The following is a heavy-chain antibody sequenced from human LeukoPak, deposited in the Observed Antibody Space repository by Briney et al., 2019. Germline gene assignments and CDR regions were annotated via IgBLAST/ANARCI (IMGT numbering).Heavy chain of an antibody. V-gene: IGHV3-11*01. CDR3: ARDRDAYSSRNWFDP. CDR1: GFTFSDYY. J-gene: IGHJ5*02. CDR2: ISSSGSTI. Sequence: KPGGSLRLSCAASGFTFSDYYMSWIRQAPGKGLEWVSYISSSGSTIYYADSVKGRFTISRDNAKNSLYLQMNSLRAEDTAVYYCARDRDAYSSRNWFDPWGQRTLVTVSS. D-gene: IGHD6-13*01.